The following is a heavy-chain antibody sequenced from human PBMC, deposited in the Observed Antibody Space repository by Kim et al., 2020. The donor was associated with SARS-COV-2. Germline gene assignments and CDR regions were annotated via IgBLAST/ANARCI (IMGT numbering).Heavy chain of an antibody. D-gene: IGHD3-16*02. V-gene: IGHV4-4*07. CDR2: IYTSGST. Sequence: SETLSLTCTVSGGSISSYYWSWIRQPAGKGLEWIGRIYTSGSTNYNPSLKSRVTMSVDTSKNQFSLKLSSVTAADTAVYYCARDSEDDYVWGSYRPNWFDPWGQGTLVTVSS. CDR1: GGSISSYY. CDR3: ARDSEDDYVWGSYRPNWFDP. J-gene: IGHJ5*02.